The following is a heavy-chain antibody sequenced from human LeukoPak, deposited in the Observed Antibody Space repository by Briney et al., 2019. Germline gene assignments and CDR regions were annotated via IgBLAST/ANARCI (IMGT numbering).Heavy chain of an antibody. V-gene: IGHV4-34*01. CDR3: ARHLFQGQYYYGSGTQWGFDP. Sequence: PSETLSLTCAVYGGSFSGYYWSWIRQPPGKGLEWIGEINHSGSTNYNPSLKSRVTISVDTSKNQFSLKLSSVTAADTAVYYCARHLFQGQYYYGSGTQWGFDPWGQGTLVTVSS. CDR1: GGSFSGYY. J-gene: IGHJ5*02. D-gene: IGHD3-10*01. CDR2: INHSGST.